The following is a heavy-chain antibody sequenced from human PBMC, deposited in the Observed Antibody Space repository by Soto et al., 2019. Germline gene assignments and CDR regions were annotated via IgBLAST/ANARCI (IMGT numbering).Heavy chain of an antibody. V-gene: IGHV4-34*01. CDR2: INHSGST. Sequence: QVQLQQWGAGLLKPSETLSLTCAVYGGSFSGYYWSWIRQPPGKGLEWIGEINHSGSTNYNPSLKSRVTISVDTSKNQSSLKLSSVTAADTAVYYCASSLWFGELMDVWGQGTTVTVSS. D-gene: IGHD3-10*01. CDR3: ASSLWFGELMDV. J-gene: IGHJ6*02. CDR1: GGSFSGYY.